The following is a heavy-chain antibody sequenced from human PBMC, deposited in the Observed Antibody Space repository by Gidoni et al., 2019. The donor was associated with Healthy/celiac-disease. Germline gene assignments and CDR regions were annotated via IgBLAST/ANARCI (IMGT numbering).Heavy chain of an antibody. CDR2: ISGSGGNT. CDR3: AKDHGVRYYDNYFDD. D-gene: IGHD3-22*01. J-gene: IGHJ4*02. V-gene: IGHV3-23*01. Sequence: EVQLLESGGGLVQHGGSLILSCAASGFTVSSDAMSWVRRAPGNGLEWVSAISGSGGNTYYADSVKGRLTISRDNSKNTLYLQMNSLRAEDTAVYYCAKDHGVRYYDNYFDDWGQGTLVTVSS. CDR1: GFTVSSDA.